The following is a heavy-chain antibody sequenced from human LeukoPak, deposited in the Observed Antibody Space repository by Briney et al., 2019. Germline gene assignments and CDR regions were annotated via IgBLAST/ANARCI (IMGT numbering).Heavy chain of an antibody. V-gene: IGHV4-39*07. J-gene: IGHJ3*02. CDR3: ARGYSSGWYFEAFDI. Sequence: SETLSLTCTVSGGSISSSSYYWGWIRQPPGKGLEWIGSIYYSGSTYYNPSLKSRVTISVDTSKNQFSLKPSSVTAADTAVYYCARGYSSGWYFEAFDIWGQRTMVTVSS. CDR2: IYYSGST. CDR1: GGSISSSSYY. D-gene: IGHD6-19*01.